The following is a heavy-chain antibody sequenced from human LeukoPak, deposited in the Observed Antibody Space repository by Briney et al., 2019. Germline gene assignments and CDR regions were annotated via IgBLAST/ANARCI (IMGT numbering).Heavy chain of an antibody. Sequence: SVKVSCTASGGTFSSYAISWVRQAPGRGLEWMGGIIPIFGTANYAQKFQGRVTVTADESTSTAYMGLSSLRSEDTAVYYCARAPQQLVLGAWFDPWGQGTLVTVSS. J-gene: IGHJ5*02. CDR2: IIPIFGTA. CDR1: GGTFSSYA. CDR3: ARAPQQLVLGAWFDP. D-gene: IGHD6-13*01. V-gene: IGHV1-69*13.